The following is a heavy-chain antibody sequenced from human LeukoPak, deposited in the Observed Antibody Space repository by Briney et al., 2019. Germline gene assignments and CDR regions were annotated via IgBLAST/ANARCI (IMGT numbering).Heavy chain of an antibody. CDR3: AKSTSSSGSFYSGLDY. D-gene: IGHD2-15*01. V-gene: IGHV3-23*01. CDR2: ISGSGGST. Sequence: GGSLRLSCAASEFTFSNYAMTWVRQAPGKGLEWVSCISGSGGSTYYADSVKGRFTISRDDSKNTLDLQMNSLRAEDTAIYYCAKSTSSSGSFYSGLDYWGQGTLVTVSS. CDR1: EFTFSNYA. J-gene: IGHJ4*02.